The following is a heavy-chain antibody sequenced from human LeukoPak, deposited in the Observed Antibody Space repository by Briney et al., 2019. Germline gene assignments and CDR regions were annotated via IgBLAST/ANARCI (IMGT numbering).Heavy chain of an antibody. V-gene: IGHV4-34*01. CDR3: ARGRRLAYYGSGRVNYYYYYGMDV. D-gene: IGHD3-10*01. CDR1: GGSFSGYY. CDR2: INHSGST. J-gene: IGHJ6*02. Sequence: SETLSLTCAVYGGSFSGYYWSWIRQPPGKGLEWIGEINHSGSTNYNPSLKSRVTISVDTSKNQFSLKLSSVTAADTAVYYCARGRRLAYYGSGRVNYYYYYGMDVWSQGTTVTVSS.